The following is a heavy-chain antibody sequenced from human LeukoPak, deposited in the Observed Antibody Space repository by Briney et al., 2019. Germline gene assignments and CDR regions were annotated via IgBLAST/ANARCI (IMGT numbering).Heavy chain of an antibody. CDR3: TTSGTPFEY. D-gene: IGHD3-10*01. J-gene: IGHJ4*02. Sequence: PGGSLRLSCAASAFTFNKAWMSWVRLAPGKGLEWVGRIKNKGDGGTTDYAAPVKGRFTVSRDDSKSTLYLQMNSLKTEDTAVYYCTTSGTPFEYWGQGTLVTVSS. CDR2: IKNKGDGGTT. CDR1: AFTFNKAW. V-gene: IGHV3-15*01.